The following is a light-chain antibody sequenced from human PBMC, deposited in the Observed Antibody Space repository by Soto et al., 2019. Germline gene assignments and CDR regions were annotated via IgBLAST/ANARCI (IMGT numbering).Light chain of an antibody. V-gene: IGKV3-20*01. CDR3: QQYGSSPQT. CDR2: GAS. Sequence: EIVLTQSPGTLSLSPGERATLSCRASQSVSSSYLAWYQHKPGQAPRLLIYGASRRATGIPDRFSGSGSGTDFIFTISRLEPEDFAVYYCQQYGSSPQTFGLGTKLEIK. CDR1: QSVSSSY. J-gene: IGKJ2*01.